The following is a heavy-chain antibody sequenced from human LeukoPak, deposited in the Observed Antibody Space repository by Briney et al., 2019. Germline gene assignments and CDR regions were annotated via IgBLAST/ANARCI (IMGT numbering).Heavy chain of an antibody. CDR2: INTSGGST. D-gene: IGHD6-25*01. V-gene: IGHV3-23*01. CDR1: GFTFSSYG. Sequence: PGGSLRLSCAASGFTFSSYGMSWVRQAPGKGLEWVSAINTSGGSTYYADSVKGRFTISRDNSKNTLYLQMNSLRAEDTAVYYCAKGQRRSFDYWGQGTLVTVSS. CDR3: AKGQRRSFDY. J-gene: IGHJ4*02.